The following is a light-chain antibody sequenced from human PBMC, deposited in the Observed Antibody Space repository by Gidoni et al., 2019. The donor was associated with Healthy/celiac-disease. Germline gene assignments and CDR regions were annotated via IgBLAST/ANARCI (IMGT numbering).Light chain of an antibody. J-gene: IGLJ2*01. CDR2: DVS. Sequence: QSALTQPRSVSGSPGPPVPISCTGTSSDVGGYNYVSWYQQHPGKAPKLMIYDVSKRPSGVPDRFSGSKSGNTASLTISGLQAEDEADYYCCSYAGSYTYVVFGGGTKLTVL. CDR1: SSDVGGYNY. V-gene: IGLV2-11*01. CDR3: CSYAGSYTYVV.